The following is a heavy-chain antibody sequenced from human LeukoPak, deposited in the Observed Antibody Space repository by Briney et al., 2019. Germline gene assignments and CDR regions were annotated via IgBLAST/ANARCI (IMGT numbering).Heavy chain of an antibody. D-gene: IGHD6-19*01. J-gene: IGHJ4*02. CDR3: ARSHSSGWPFPQGNYFDY. CDR2: FDPEDGEI. V-gene: IGHV1-24*01. CDR1: GYTLIELS. Sequence: ASVKVSFKVSGYTLIELSMHWVRQAPGKGLEWMGGFDPEDGEIIYAQKSQGRVTMTEDTPTDTAYMELSRLRSDDTAVYYCARSHSSGWPFPQGNYFDYWGQGTLVTVSS.